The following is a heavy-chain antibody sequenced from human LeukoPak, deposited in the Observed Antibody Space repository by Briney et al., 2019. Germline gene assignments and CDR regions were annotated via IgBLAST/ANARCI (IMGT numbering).Heavy chain of an antibody. J-gene: IGHJ4*02. CDR1: GFTVSSYW. D-gene: IGHD3-9*01. CDR2: IKQDGSEK. Sequence: PGGSLRLSCAASGFTVSSYWMSWVRLAPEKGLEWVANIKQDGSEKQYVDFVRGRFTIHRDNAKNSLYLQMNSLRAEDTAVYYCARVGVFTGYSFDYWGQGTLVTVSS. V-gene: IGHV3-7*01. CDR3: ARVGVFTGYSFDY.